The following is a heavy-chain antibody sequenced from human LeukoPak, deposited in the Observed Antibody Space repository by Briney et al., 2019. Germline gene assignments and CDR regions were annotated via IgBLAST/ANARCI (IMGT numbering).Heavy chain of an antibody. CDR3: AREGITAAADY. J-gene: IGHJ4*02. CDR1: GFTFSNYW. Sequence: GGSLRLSCEASGFTFSNYWVTWVRQAPGKGLEWVANIKQDGSEKYYVDSVKGRFTISRDNAKNSLYLQLNSLRAEDTAVYYCAREGITAAADYWGQGTLVTVSS. CDR2: IKQDGSEK. D-gene: IGHD6-13*01. V-gene: IGHV3-7*01.